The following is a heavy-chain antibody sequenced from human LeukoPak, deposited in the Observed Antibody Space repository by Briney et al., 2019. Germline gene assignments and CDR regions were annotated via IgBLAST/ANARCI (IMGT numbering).Heavy chain of an antibody. Sequence: GGSLRLSCAASGFTVSDYSMSWVRQAPGKGLEWVSAISGSGSYTDYADSVKGRFTISRDNAKNSLSPQMNSLRVEDTAFYYCARDGGDCGGDSCYVDYWGQGTLVTVSS. J-gene: IGHJ4*02. V-gene: IGHV3-23*01. CDR1: GFTVSDYS. CDR3: ARDGGDCGGDSCYVDY. CDR2: ISGSGSYT. D-gene: IGHD2-21*01.